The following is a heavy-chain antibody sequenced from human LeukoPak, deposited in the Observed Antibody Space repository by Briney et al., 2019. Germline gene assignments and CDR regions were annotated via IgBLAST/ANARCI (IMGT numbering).Heavy chain of an antibody. CDR2: INHSGST. CDR1: GGSFSGYY. D-gene: IGHD5-18*01. J-gene: IGHJ4*02. V-gene: IGHV4-34*01. CDR3: ASRQGYSYGPRDY. Sequence: PSETLSLTCAVYGGSFSGYYWGWIRQPPGKGLEWIGEINHSGSTNYNPSLKSRVTISVDTSKNQFSLKLSSVTAADTAVYYCASRQGYSYGPRDYWGQGTLVTVSS.